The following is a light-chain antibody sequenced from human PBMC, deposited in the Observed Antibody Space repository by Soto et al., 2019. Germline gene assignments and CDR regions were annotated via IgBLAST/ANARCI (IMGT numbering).Light chain of an antibody. V-gene: IGKV3-15*01. J-gene: IGKJ2*01. CDR2: GVS. Sequence: EIVLTQSPATLSVSPGEGATLSCRASQSVGTKLAWYQQKPGQAPRLLIFGVSTRAIGVPARFSGSGSATDFSLTFSSLESEDFAVYYCQQYSDWPPAYTFGQGTQLEIK. CDR3: QQYSDWPPAYT. CDR1: QSVGTK.